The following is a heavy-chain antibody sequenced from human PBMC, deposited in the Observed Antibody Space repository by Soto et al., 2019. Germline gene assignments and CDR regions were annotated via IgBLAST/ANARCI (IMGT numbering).Heavy chain of an antibody. CDR1: GGTFSSYA. J-gene: IGHJ6*02. Sequence: SVKVSCKASGGTFSSYAISWVRQAPGQGLEWMGGIIPIFGTANYTQKFQGRVTMTRDTSTSTVYMELSSLRSEDTAVYYCARDQYLFGGGYYYGMDVWGQGTTVTVSS. CDR2: IIPIFGTA. V-gene: IGHV1-69*05. D-gene: IGHD3-10*02. CDR3: ARDQYLFGGGYYYGMDV.